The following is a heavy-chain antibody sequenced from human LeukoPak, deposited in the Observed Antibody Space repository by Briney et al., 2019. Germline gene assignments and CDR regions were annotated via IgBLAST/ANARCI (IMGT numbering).Heavy chain of an antibody. Sequence: ASVKVSCKASGYTFTGYYMHWVRQAPGQGLEWMGWINPTSGGTKYAQKFQDRVTMTRDTSISTAYTELSGLRSDDTAIYYCARDPVENYWGQGILVTVSS. CDR3: ARDPVENY. CDR2: INPTSGGT. CDR1: GYTFTGYY. V-gene: IGHV1-2*02. J-gene: IGHJ4*02.